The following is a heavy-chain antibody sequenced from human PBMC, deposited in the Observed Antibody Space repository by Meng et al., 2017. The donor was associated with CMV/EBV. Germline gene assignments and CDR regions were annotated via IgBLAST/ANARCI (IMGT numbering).Heavy chain of an antibody. J-gene: IGHJ4*02. CDR3: ARLTYGPGSYYPAVGFDY. CDR2: IYHSGST. V-gene: IGHV4-4*02. D-gene: IGHD3-10*01. CDR1: SSSSSNW. Sequence: SSSSSNWWIWVRQPPGKGLRWMGEIYHSGSTNYNPSLKSRVTISVDKSKNQFSLKLSSVTAADTAVYYCARLTYGPGSYYPAVGFDYWGQGTLVTVSS.